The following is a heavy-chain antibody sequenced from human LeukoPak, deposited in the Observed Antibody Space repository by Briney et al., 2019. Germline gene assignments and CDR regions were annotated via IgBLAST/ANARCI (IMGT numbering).Heavy chain of an antibody. CDR3: ARDSYSSGWPYYYYGMDV. Sequence: PSETLSLTCTVSGGSISSYYRSWIRQPPGKGLEWIGYIYYSGSTNYNPSLKSRVTISVDTSKNQFSLKLSSVTAADTAVYYCARDSYSSGWPYYYYGMDVWGQGTTVTVSS. D-gene: IGHD6-19*01. V-gene: IGHV4-59*01. CDR1: GGSISSYY. J-gene: IGHJ6*02. CDR2: IYYSGST.